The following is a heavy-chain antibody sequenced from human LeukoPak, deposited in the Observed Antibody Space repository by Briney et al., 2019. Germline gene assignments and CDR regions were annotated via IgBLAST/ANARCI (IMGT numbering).Heavy chain of an antibody. D-gene: IGHD6-13*01. V-gene: IGHV3-30*02. CDR1: GFTFSSHG. CDR3: ATDGYSSSWYGSGAFDI. Sequence: PGGSLRLSCAASGFTFSSHGMHWVRQAPGKGLEWVAFIRYDGSNKYYADSVKGRFTISRDNSKNTLYLQMNSLRAEDTAVYYCATDGYSSSWYGSGAFDIWGQGTMVTVSS. J-gene: IGHJ3*02. CDR2: IRYDGSNK.